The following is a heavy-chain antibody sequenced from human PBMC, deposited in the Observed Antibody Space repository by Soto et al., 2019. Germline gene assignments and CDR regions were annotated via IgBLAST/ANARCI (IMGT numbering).Heavy chain of an antibody. CDR2: ISSSSSYI. V-gene: IGHV3-21*01. CDR1: GFTFSSYS. D-gene: IGHD6-13*01. CDR3: ARDPAPLFIAAAGTRSY. J-gene: IGHJ4*02. Sequence: GGSLRLSCAASGFTFSSYSMNWVRQAPGKGLEWVSSISSSSSYIYYADSVKGRFTISRDNAKNSLYLQMNSLRAEDTAVYYCARDPAPLFIAAAGTRSYWGQGTLVTVSS.